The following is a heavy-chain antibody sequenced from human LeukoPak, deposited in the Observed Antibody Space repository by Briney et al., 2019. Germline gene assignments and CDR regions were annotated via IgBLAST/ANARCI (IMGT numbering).Heavy chain of an antibody. Sequence: SETLSLTCTVSGGSISSGGYYWSWIRQPPGKGLEWIGYIYHSGSTYYNPSLKSRVTISVDRSKNQFSLKLSSVTAADTAVYYCARDVGSCVDYWGQGTLVTVSS. CDR1: GGSISSGGYY. CDR3: ARDVGSCVDY. D-gene: IGHD1-26*01. J-gene: IGHJ4*02. CDR2: IYHSGST. V-gene: IGHV4-30-2*01.